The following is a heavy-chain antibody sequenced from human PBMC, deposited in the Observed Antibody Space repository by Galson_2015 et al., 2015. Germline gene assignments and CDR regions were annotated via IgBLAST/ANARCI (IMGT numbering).Heavy chain of an antibody. J-gene: IGHJ4*02. CDR2: LSKTDTA. Sequence: SLRLSCAASGFTASSNYMAWFRQAPGKGLEWVSVLSKTDTAYYVDSVRGRFTISRDNSKNTVYLQMDYLIVDDTAVYYCARGRGFIFDFWGQGTLVTVSS. D-gene: IGHD3-10*01. CDR3: ARGRGFIFDF. CDR1: GFTASSNY. V-gene: IGHV3-53*01.